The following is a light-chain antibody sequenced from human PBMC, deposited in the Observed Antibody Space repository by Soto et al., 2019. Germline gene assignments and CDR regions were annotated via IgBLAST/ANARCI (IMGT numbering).Light chain of an antibody. CDR3: QQYSSWVWT. CDR1: QSIGTK. V-gene: IGKV3-15*01. J-gene: IGKJ1*01. Sequence: EIVMTQFPATLSKSPGESATFSCRASQSIGTKLAWYQQRPGQAPRLLMYGASTGATGIPARPSGSGSGTESTLTIGSLQSDDFAVYYCQQYSSWVWTFGQGTKVDIK. CDR2: GAS.